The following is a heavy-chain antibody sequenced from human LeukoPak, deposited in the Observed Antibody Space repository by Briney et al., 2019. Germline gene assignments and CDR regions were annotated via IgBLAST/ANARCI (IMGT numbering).Heavy chain of an antibody. CDR2: ISDGSRDT. Sequence: GGSLRLSCATSGFTFSSYTMNWVRQAPGKGLEWVSTISDGSRDTHYAGSVKGRFTISRDDSQNIVYLQMDSLRAEDTALYYCTTRLRNHFDYWGQGTQVTVSS. CDR3: TTRLRNHFDY. V-gene: IGHV3-23*01. D-gene: IGHD5-12*01. J-gene: IGHJ4*02. CDR1: GFTFSSYT.